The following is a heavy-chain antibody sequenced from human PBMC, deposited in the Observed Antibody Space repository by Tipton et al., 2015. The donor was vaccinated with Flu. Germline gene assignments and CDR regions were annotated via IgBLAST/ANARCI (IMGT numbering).Heavy chain of an antibody. V-gene: IGHV4-61*08. CDR3: ARDKGNPSGFDY. CDR1: GGSTSSDDYH. Sequence: TLSLTCTFSGGSTSSDDYHWTWIRQPPGKGLEWIGYVYYTGNTNYNPSLKRRITISLDTSKNQFSLKMRSVTAADTAVYYCARDKGNPSGFDYWGQGTLVTVSS. CDR2: VYYTGNT. D-gene: IGHD3-3*01. J-gene: IGHJ4*02.